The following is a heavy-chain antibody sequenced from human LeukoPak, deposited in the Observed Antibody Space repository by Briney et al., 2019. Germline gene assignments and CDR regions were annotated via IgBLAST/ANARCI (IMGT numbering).Heavy chain of an antibody. CDR1: EFTFSSYS. CDR2: ISWNSDSI. J-gene: IGHJ4*02. V-gene: IGHV3-9*01. D-gene: IGHD3-22*01. CDR3: AKDMYYYDSSGYPSIDY. Sequence: PGGSLRLSCAASEFTFSSYSMNWVRQAPGKGLEWVSGISWNSDSIDYADSVKGRFTISRDNAKNSLYLQMNSLRAEDTALYYCAKDMYYYDSSGYPSIDYWGQGTLVTVSS.